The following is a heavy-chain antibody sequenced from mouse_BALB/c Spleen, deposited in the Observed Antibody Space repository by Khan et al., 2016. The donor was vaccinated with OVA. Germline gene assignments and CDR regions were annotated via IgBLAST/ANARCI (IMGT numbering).Heavy chain of an antibody. Sequence: QVQLQQSGAELAKPGASVKLSCKASGYTFINYWILWVKQRPGQGLVWIGYINPSTGYTEYNQNFKDKATLTADKSYSTAYMQLSSLTSEDSAVYYCARRGLRWDFDYWGQGTTLTVSS. J-gene: IGHJ2*01. CDR2: INPSTGYT. D-gene: IGHD1-1*01. CDR1: GYTFINYW. CDR3: ARRGLRWDFDY. V-gene: IGHV1-7*01.